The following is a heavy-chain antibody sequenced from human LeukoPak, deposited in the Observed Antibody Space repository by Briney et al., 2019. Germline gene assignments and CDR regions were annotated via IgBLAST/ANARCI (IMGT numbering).Heavy chain of an antibody. CDR1: GFTFSNHG. CDR2: IPYDGSNK. D-gene: IGHD2-21*01. Sequence: GGSLRLSCAASGFTFSNHGMHWVRQAPDKGLEWVAFIPYDGSNKYYADSLQGRFTISRDNSMNTLYLQMSSLRAEDTAIYYCAKDICGGNCYPHGGYWGQGSLVTVSS. J-gene: IGHJ4*02. CDR3: AKDICGGNCYPHGGY. V-gene: IGHV3-30*02.